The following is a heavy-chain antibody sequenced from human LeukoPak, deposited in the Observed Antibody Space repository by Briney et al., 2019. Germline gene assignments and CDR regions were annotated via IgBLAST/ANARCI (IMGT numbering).Heavy chain of an antibody. V-gene: IGHV1-2*02. D-gene: IGHD6-19*01. Sequence: ASVKVSCKASGYTFTDYYMHWVRQAPGQGLDWMGWIYPNSGGTNYAQKFQGRVTMTRDMSTSTVYMELSSLRSEDTAVYYCARTAVAGCFDIWGQGTMVTVSS. CDR1: GYTFTDYY. CDR3: ARTAVAGCFDI. J-gene: IGHJ3*02. CDR2: IYPNSGGT.